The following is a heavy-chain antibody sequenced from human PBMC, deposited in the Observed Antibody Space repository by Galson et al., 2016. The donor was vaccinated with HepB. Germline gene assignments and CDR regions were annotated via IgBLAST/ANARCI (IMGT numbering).Heavy chain of an antibody. J-gene: IGHJ3*02. D-gene: IGHD3-16*02. CDR1: GGSISRTSNY. Sequence: SETLSLTCTVSGGSISRTSNYWGWIRQPPGKGLELIASVFYSGATYYNPSLESRVAISVDTSKNQFPLKLSSVTAADTAVYYCATRVGVIKGGAAFDIWGQGTRVTVSS. CDR3: ATRVGVIKGGAAFDI. CDR2: VFYSGAT. V-gene: IGHV4-39*01.